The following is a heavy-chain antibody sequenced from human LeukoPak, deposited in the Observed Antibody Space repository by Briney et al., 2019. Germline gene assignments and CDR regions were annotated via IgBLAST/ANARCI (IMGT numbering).Heavy chain of an antibody. Sequence: GGSLRLSCAASGFTFSSYAMSWVRQAPGKGLEWVSAVGIAADTFYPGSVKGRFTISRENATNSLYLQMNSLRVEDTAVYYCVRQKKSHGNFDYWGQGTLVTVSS. CDR3: VRQKKSHGNFDY. CDR1: GFTFSSYA. V-gene: IGHV3-13*01. CDR2: VGIAADT. D-gene: IGHD1-26*01. J-gene: IGHJ4*02.